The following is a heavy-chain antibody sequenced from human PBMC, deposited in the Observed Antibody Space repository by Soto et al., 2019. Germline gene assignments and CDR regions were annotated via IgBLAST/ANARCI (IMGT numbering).Heavy chain of an antibody. CDR3: VHRRDGYNSAFFDY. Sequence: SVKVSCKASGGTFSSYAFSWVRQAPGQGLEWMGGIIRIFHTPTYAEKFQGRVTITADESTSTAYMDLISLRSDDTAVYYCVHRRDGYNSAFFDYWGQGTLVTVSS. CDR1: GGTFSSYA. D-gene: IGHD5-12*01. J-gene: IGHJ4*02. CDR2: IIRIFHTP. V-gene: IGHV1-69*13.